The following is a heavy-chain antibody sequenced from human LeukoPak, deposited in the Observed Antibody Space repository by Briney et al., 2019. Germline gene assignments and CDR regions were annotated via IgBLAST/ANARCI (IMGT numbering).Heavy chain of an antibody. V-gene: IGHV4-59*01. Sequence: SSETLSLTCTVSGGSISSYYWSWIRQPPGKGLEWIGYIYYSGSTNYNPSLKSRVTISVDTSKNQFSLKLSSVTAADTALYYCARESGIVATIEVGAFDIWGQGTMVTVSS. CDR2: IYYSGST. J-gene: IGHJ3*02. CDR1: GGSISSYY. D-gene: IGHD5-12*01. CDR3: ARESGIVATIEVGAFDI.